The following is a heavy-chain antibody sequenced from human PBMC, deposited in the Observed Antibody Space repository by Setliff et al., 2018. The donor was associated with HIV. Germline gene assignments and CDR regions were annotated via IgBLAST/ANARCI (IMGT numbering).Heavy chain of an antibody. CDR1: GDSISASY. Sequence: SETLSLTCAVSGDSISASYWNWIRQFPGGGLEWIGYIYYSGSTKYNPSLKRRVTISIAKSRKYFSLKLPSVTAADTAMYFCTKGRLGQADYWGQGTLVTVSS. V-gene: IGHV4-59*01. D-gene: IGHD4-17*01. J-gene: IGHJ4*02. CDR3: TKGRLGQADY. CDR2: IYYSGST.